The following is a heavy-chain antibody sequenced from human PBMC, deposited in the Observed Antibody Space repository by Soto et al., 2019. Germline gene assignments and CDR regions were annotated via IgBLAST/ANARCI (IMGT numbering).Heavy chain of an antibody. J-gene: IGHJ5*02. Sequence: SETLSLTCIVSGGSINSSSYFWCWVRQPPGKGLEWIGSIYYSGSTYYNPSLRSRVTISVDTSKNQFSLKLSSVTAADTAVFYCARHYSSGSRNWFDPWGQGTLVTVSS. D-gene: IGHD6-19*01. CDR3: ARHYSSGSRNWFDP. CDR2: IYYSGST. V-gene: IGHV4-39*01. CDR1: GGSINSSSYF.